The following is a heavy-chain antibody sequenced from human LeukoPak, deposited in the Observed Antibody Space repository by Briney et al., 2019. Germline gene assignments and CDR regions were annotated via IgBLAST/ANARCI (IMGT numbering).Heavy chain of an antibody. J-gene: IGHJ2*01. CDR3: AKGTQYDSSGSPWYFDL. CDR1: XFXXXDXX. V-gene: IGHV3-9*01. CDR2: XSWNSGSI. Sequence: CXAXXFXXXDXXMHWGXQXPXXXXXXXXXXSWNSGSIGYADSVKGRFTISRDNAKNSLYLQMNSLRAEDTALYYCAKGTQYDSSGSPWYFDLWGRGTLVTVSS. D-gene: IGHD3-22*01.